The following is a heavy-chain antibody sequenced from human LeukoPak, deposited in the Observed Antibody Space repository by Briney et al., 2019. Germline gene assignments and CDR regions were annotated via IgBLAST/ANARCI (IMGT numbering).Heavy chain of an antibody. J-gene: IGHJ4*02. V-gene: IGHV3-48*03. D-gene: IGHD6-13*01. CDR1: GFTFSGYE. CDR2: ISGSGSTI. Sequence: GGSLRLSCAVSGFTFSGYEMNWVRQAPGKGLEWVSYISGSGSTIYYADSVKGRFTISRDNAKNSLYLQMNRLRAEDTAVYYCARYMWIVAACSGFDYWGQGTPVTVSS. CDR3: ARYMWIVAACSGFDY.